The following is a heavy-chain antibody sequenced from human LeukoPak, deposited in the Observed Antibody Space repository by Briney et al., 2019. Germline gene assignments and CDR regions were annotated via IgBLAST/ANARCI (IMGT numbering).Heavy chain of an antibody. CDR3: LPTLDIVVTGTFDY. CDR2: ISYDGSNE. V-gene: IGHV3-30*03. J-gene: IGHJ4*02. CDR1: GFSFRGYG. Sequence: PGRSLRLSCAVSGFSFRGYGMHWVRRAPGKGLEWVAVISYDGSNEDYAVSVKGRFTISRDNSKNTLYLQMSSLRAEDTAVYYCLPTLDIVVTGTFDYWGQGTLVTVSS. D-gene: IGHD2-15*01.